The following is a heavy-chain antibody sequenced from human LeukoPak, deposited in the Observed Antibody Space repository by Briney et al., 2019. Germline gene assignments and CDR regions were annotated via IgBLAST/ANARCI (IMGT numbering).Heavy chain of an antibody. J-gene: IGHJ6*03. Sequence: GGSLRLSCAASGFTFSSYAMHWVRQAPGKGLEWVAVISYDGSNKYYADSVKGRFTISRDNSKNTLYLQMNSLRSEDTAVYYCATGASSSWYNYYYYMDAWGKGTTVTVSS. CDR3: ATGASSSWYNYYYYMDA. CDR2: ISYDGSNK. CDR1: GFTFSSYA. V-gene: IGHV3-30*01. D-gene: IGHD6-13*01.